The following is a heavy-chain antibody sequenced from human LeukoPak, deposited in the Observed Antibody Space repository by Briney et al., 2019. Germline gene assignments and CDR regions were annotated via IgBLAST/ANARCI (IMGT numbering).Heavy chain of an antibody. Sequence: SETLSLTCTVSGGSISSYYWSWLRQPPGKGLEWIGYIYTSGNINYNPSLKSRVTMSLDTSKNQFSLRLSSVTAADTAVYYCARQVQRVSGSHFDYWGQGTLVTVSS. V-gene: IGHV4-4*09. D-gene: IGHD1-26*01. CDR3: ARQVQRVSGSHFDY. CDR2: IYTSGNI. CDR1: GGSISSYY. J-gene: IGHJ4*02.